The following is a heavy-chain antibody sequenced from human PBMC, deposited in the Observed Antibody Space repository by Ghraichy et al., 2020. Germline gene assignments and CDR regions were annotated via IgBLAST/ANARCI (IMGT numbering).Heavy chain of an antibody. V-gene: IGHV4-30-4*01. J-gene: IGHJ6*02. D-gene: IGHD2-2*01. CDR2: IYYSGST. CDR1: GGSISSGDYY. CDR3: ARDSGKYQLLSYGMDV. Sequence: SETLSLTCTVSGGSISSGDYYWSWIRQPPGKGLEWIGYIYYSGSTYYNPSLKSRVTISVDTSKNQFSLKLSSVTAADTAVYYCARDSGKYQLLSYGMDVWGQGTTVTVSS.